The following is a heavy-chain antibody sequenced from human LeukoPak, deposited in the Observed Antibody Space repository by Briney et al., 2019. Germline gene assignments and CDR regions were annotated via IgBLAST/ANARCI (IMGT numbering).Heavy chain of an antibody. D-gene: IGHD6-13*01. J-gene: IGHJ4*02. V-gene: IGHV3-74*01. CDR1: AFTFSSYW. CDR3: TRGSPGYSSSWLDF. Sequence: GGSLRLSCATSAFTFSSYWMHWVRQVPGKGLVWVSRINSDGSSRSYADYVKGRFTISRDDAKNTLYLQMSSLSVDDTAIYYCTRGSPGYSSSWLDFWGQGILVTVSS. CDR2: INSDGSSR.